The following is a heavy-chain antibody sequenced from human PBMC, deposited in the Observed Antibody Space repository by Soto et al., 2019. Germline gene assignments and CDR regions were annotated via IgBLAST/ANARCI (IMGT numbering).Heavy chain of an antibody. CDR3: ARQPATTYGSAGPPDV. J-gene: IGHJ6*02. D-gene: IGHD3-10*01. Sequence: SETLSLTCTVSGGSISSSSYYWSWIRQPPGKGLEWIGSIYYSGSTYYNPSLKSRVTISVDTSKNQFSLKLSSVTAADTAVYYCARQPATTYGSAGPPDVWGQGTTVTVSS. V-gene: IGHV4-39*01. CDR1: GGSISSSSYY. CDR2: IYYSGST.